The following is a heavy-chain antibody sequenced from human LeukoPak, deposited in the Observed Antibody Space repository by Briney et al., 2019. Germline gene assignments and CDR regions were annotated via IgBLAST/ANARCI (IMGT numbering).Heavy chain of an antibody. D-gene: IGHD2-2*01. CDR3: ARDGDTSYRFDY. Sequence: SETLSLTCAVYGGSFSGYYWSWIRQPPGKGLEWIGEINHSGSTNYNPSLKSRVTISVDTSKNQFSLKLSSVTAADTAVYYCARDGDTSYRFDYWGQGTLVTVSS. V-gene: IGHV4-34*01. CDR1: GGSFSGYY. CDR2: INHSGST. J-gene: IGHJ4*02.